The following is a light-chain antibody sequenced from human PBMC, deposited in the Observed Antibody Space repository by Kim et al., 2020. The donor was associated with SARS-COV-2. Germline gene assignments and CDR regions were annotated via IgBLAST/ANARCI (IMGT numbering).Light chain of an antibody. Sequence: SITLSCTGASSDGGGYNYVSWYQQHPGKAPKLMIYDVSNRPSGVSNRFSGSKSGNTASLTISGLQAEDEADYYCSSYTSSSTPYVFGTGTKVTVL. V-gene: IGLV2-14*03. J-gene: IGLJ1*01. CDR1: SSDGGGYNY. CDR2: DVS. CDR3: SSYTSSSTPYV.